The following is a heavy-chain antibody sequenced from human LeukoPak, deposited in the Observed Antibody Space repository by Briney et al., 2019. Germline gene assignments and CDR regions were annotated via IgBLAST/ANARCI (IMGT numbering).Heavy chain of an antibody. Sequence: SETLSLTCTVSGGSISSYYWSWFRQSPEKGLEWIAYIHYTGTTNYNPSLRSRATISVDTSKNEFSLKVRSVTAADTAVYYCARHFNSGTFPLDHWGQGTLVTVSS. D-gene: IGHD3-10*01. J-gene: IGHJ5*02. V-gene: IGHV4-59*08. CDR3: ARHFNSGTFPLDH. CDR2: IHYTGTT. CDR1: GGSISSYY.